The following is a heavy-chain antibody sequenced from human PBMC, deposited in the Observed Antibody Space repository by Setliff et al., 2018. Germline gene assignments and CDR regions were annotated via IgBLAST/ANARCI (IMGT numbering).Heavy chain of an antibody. CDR1: GFTVSSNY. V-gene: IGHV3-53*01. Sequence: TSETLSLSCAASGFTVSSNYMSWVRQAPGKGLEWVSVIYNGGSTYYADSVKGRFTISRDNSKNTLYLQMNSLRAEDTAVYYCARDYNYFDSSGYYPTGAFDFWGQGTMVTVSS. CDR3: ARDYNYFDSSGYYPTGAFDF. J-gene: IGHJ3*01. CDR2: IYNGGST. D-gene: IGHD3-22*01.